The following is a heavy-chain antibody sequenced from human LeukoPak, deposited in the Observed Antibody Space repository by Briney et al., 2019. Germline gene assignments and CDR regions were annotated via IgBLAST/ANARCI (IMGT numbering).Heavy chain of an antibody. Sequence: GGSLRLSCAASGFTFSSYAMSWVRQAPGKGLEWFSAISGSGGSTYYADSVKGRFTISRDNSKNTLYLQMNSLRAEDTAVYYCAKDKLAYCSGGSCYYFDYWGQGTLVTVSS. CDR3: AKDKLAYCSGGSCYYFDY. CDR2: ISGSGGST. J-gene: IGHJ4*02. CDR1: GFTFSSYA. V-gene: IGHV3-23*01. D-gene: IGHD2-15*01.